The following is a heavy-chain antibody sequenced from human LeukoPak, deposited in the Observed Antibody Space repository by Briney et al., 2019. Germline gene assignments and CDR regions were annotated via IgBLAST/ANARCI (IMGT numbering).Heavy chain of an antibody. CDR3: APRGFGELFFDY. J-gene: IGHJ4*02. D-gene: IGHD3-10*01. Sequence: SQTLSLTCTVSGGSISSGDYYWSWIRQPPGKGLEWIGYIYYSGSTYYNPSLKSRVTISVDTSKNQFSLKLSSVTAADTAVYYCAPRGFGELFFDYWGQGTLVTVSS. CDR2: IYYSGST. V-gene: IGHV4-30-4*01. CDR1: GGSISSGDYY.